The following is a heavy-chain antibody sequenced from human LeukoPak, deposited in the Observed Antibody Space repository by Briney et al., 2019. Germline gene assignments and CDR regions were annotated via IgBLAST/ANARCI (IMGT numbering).Heavy chain of an antibody. Sequence: GESLQISCKGSGYSFTSYWIGWVRQMPGKGLEWMGIIYPGDSDTRYSPSFQGQVTISAGKSISTAYLQWSSLKASDTAMYYCARPYYYDSSGYYYADAFDIWGQGTMVTVSS. CDR3: ARPYYYDSSGYYYADAFDI. V-gene: IGHV5-51*01. J-gene: IGHJ3*02. D-gene: IGHD3-22*01. CDR2: IYPGDSDT. CDR1: GYSFTSYW.